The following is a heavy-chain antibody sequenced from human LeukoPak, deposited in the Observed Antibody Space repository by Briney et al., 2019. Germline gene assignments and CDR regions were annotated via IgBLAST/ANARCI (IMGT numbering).Heavy chain of an antibody. CDR1: GFTFSSYG. D-gene: IGHD2-2*01. V-gene: IGHV3-30*02. J-gene: IGHJ3*02. CDR2: IRYDGSNK. CDR3: AKPIRVPAAAARFDAFDI. Sequence: GGSLRLSCAASGFTFSSYGMHWVRQAPGKGLEWVAFIRYDGSNKYYADSVKGRFTISRDNSKNTLYLQMNSLRAEDTAAYYCAKPIRVPAAAARFDAFDIWGQGTMVTVSS.